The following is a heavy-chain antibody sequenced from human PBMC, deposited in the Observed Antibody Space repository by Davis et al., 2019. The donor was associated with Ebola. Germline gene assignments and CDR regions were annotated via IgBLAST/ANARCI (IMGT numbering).Heavy chain of an antibody. D-gene: IGHD6-19*01. CDR3: ARDGVVAVAGTPVDY. CDR2: ITNNGGST. Sequence: GESLKISCSVSGFMFSSYAMHWVRQAPGKGLQYVSGITNNGGSTYYADSVKGRFIISRDNSKNTLYLQMNSLRAEDTAVYYCARDGVVAVAGTPVDYWGQGTLVTVSS. V-gene: IGHV3-64*04. CDR1: GFMFSSYA. J-gene: IGHJ4*02.